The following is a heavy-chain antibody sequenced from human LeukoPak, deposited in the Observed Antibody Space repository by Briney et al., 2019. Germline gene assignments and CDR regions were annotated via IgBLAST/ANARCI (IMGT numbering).Heavy chain of an antibody. CDR3: AGRETTAGEGTIVRGVIITLFYGMDV. D-gene: IGHD3-10*01. CDR1: GASISSSNW. J-gene: IGHJ6*02. V-gene: IGHV4-4*02. Sequence: SETLSLTCTVSGASISSSNWWTWVRQPPGEALEWIGEIYHAGSTKYNPSLRSRLTISVDKSNNSFSLSLTSVTAADTAVYYCAGRETTAGEGTIVRGVIITLFYGMDVWGQGTTVTVSS. CDR2: IYHAGST.